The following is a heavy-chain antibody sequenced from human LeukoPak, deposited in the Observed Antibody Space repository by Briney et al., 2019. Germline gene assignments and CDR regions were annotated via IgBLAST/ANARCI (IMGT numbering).Heavy chain of an antibody. CDR2: IYLSGST. D-gene: IGHD2-2*01. CDR3: ARHRRGHVGGYCSSTSCPKKYYFDY. Sequence: PSETLSLTCTVSGYSISSDYYWGWIRQPPGKGLEWVGSIYLSGSTYYNPSLKSRVTISVDTSKNQFSLKLSSVTAADTAVYYCARHRRGHVGGYCSSTSCPKKYYFDYWGQGTLVTVSS. V-gene: IGHV4-38-2*02. J-gene: IGHJ4*02. CDR1: GYSISSDYY.